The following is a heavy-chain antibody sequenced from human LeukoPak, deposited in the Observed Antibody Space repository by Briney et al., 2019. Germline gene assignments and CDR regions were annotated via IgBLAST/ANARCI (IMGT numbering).Heavy chain of an antibody. D-gene: IGHD5-18*01. V-gene: IGHV4-34*01. Sequence: PSETLSLTCAVYGGSFSGYYRSWIRQPPGKGLEWIGEINHSGSTNYNPSLKSRVTISVDTSKNQFSLKLSSVTAADTAVYYCARGRYTAMAGIDYWGQGTLVTASS. CDR2: INHSGST. J-gene: IGHJ4*02. CDR3: ARGRYTAMAGIDY. CDR1: GGSFSGYY.